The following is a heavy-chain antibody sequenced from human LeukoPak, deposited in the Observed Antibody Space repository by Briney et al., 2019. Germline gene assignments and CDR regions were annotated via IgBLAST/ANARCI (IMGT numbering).Heavy chain of an antibody. V-gene: IGHV6-1*01. CDR1: GDSVSNNSAT. Sequence: SQTLSLTCAISGDSVSNNSATWNWIRQSPSRGLEWLGRTYYRSKWYYDYAVSVKSRITINPDTSKNQFSLQLNSVTPEDTAVYYCARGAQLERRRDWYFDLWGRGTLVTVSS. J-gene: IGHJ2*01. CDR3: ARGAQLERRRDWYFDL. D-gene: IGHD1-1*01. CDR2: TYYRSKWYY.